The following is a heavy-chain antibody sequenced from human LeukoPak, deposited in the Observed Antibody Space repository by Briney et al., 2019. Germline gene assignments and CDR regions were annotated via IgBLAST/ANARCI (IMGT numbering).Heavy chain of an antibody. D-gene: IGHD3-10*01. CDR1: GFTVSSNY. Sequence: GESLRLSCAASGFTVSSNYMSWVRQAPGKGLEWVSVIYSGGSTYYADSVKGRFTISRDNSKNTLYLQMNSLRAEDTAVYYCARQFRGVTSDYWGQGTLVTVSS. J-gene: IGHJ4*02. CDR2: IYSGGST. CDR3: ARQFRGVTSDY. V-gene: IGHV3-66*04.